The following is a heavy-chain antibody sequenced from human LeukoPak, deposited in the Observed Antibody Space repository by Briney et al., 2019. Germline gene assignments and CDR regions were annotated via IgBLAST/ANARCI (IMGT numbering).Heavy chain of an antibody. V-gene: IGHV4-61*02. CDR3: ARDRFPNYYMDV. D-gene: IGHD3-10*01. CDR1: GGSISSGSYY. CDR2: IYTSGST. J-gene: IGHJ6*03. Sequence: SQTLSLTCTVSGGSISSGSYYWSWIQQPAGKGLEWIGRIYTSGSTNYNPSLRSRVTISVDTSKNQFSLKLSSVTAADTAVYYCARDRFPNYYMDVWGKGTTVTVFS.